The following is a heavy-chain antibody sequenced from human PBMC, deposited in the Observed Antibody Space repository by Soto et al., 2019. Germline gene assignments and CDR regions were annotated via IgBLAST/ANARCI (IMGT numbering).Heavy chain of an antibody. V-gene: IGHV1-69*02. Sequence: QVQLVQSGAEVKKPGSSVKVSCKASGRTFSSYTISWVRQAPGQGLEWMGRIIPILGIANDAQKFQGRDTITADKSTSIDYMELSSLRSEDTAVYCCARGSIAAAVMHYFGRWGQGTLVTVSS. J-gene: IGHJ4*03. CDR2: IIPILGIA. CDR1: GRTFSSYT. D-gene: IGHD6-13*01. CDR3: ARGSIAAAVMHYFGR.